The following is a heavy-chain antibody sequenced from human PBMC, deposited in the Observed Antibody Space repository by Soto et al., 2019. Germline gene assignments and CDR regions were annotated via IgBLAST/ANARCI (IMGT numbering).Heavy chain of an antibody. CDR3: ARGTSGSSWYYYYGMDV. Sequence: QVQLVQSGAEVKKPGSSVKVSCKASGGTFSSYTISWVRQAPGQGLEWMGRIIPILGIANYAQKFQGRVTITADKCTSTAYMELSSLRSEDTVVYYCARGTSGSSWYYYYGMDVWGQGTTVTVSS. CDR2: IIPILGIA. J-gene: IGHJ6*02. V-gene: IGHV1-69*02. D-gene: IGHD6-13*01. CDR1: GGTFSSYT.